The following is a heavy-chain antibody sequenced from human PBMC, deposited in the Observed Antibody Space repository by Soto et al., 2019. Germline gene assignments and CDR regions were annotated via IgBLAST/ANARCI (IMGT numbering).Heavy chain of an antibody. J-gene: IGHJ5*02. CDR1: GYSFTSYW. CDR2: IDPSDSYT. D-gene: IGHD4-4*01. CDR3: ARGRTTVTTGAPYNWFDP. Sequence: PGESLKISCKGSGYSFTSYWISWVRQMPGKGLEWMGRIDPSDSYTNYSPSFQGHVTISADKSISTAYLQWSSLKASDTAMYYCARGRTTVTTGAPYNWFDPWGQGTLVTVSS. V-gene: IGHV5-10-1*01.